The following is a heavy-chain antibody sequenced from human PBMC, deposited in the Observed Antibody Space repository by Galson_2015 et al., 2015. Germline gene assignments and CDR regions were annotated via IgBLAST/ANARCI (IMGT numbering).Heavy chain of an antibody. CDR1: GFTFSSYG. Sequence: SLRLSCAASGFTFSSYGMHWVRQAPGKGLEWVAVIWYDGSNKYYADSVKGRFTISRDNSKNTLYLQMNSLRAEDTAVYYCARAYHSGQLRWGTVRNWFDPWGQGTLVTVSS. V-gene: IGHV3-33*01. J-gene: IGHJ5*02. CDR3: ARAYHSGQLRWGTVRNWFDP. CDR2: IWYDGSNK. D-gene: IGHD4-17*01.